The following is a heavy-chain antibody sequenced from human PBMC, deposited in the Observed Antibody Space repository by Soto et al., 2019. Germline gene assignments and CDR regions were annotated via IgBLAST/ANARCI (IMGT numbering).Heavy chain of an antibody. Sequence: QITLKESGPTLVKPTQTLTLTCTFSGFSLSTSGVGVGWIRQPPGKALEWLALIYWDDDKRYSPSLKSRLTITKDTSKNLVVLTMTNIDPVDTATYYCAHNHGDYYYYGMDVWGQGTTVTVSS. CDR3: AHNHGDYYYYGMDV. D-gene: IGHD4-17*01. J-gene: IGHJ6*02. V-gene: IGHV2-5*02. CDR1: GFSLSTSGVG. CDR2: IYWDDDK.